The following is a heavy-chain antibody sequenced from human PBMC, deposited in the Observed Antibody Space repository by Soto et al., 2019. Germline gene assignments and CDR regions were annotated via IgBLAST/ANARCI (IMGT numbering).Heavy chain of an antibody. J-gene: IGHJ6*02. Sequence: EVQLVEAGGGLIQPGGSLRLSCVVSGFSVSTNYMSWVRQAPGKGPEWVSLIYSGGRTFYADSVEGRFTISRDISKNTLYLQMNSLRVEDTAVYYCAREQYDFYYYYGMDVWGQGTTVTVSS. V-gene: IGHV3-53*01. D-gene: IGHD3-3*01. CDR2: IYSGGRT. CDR1: GFSVSTNY. CDR3: AREQYDFYYYYGMDV.